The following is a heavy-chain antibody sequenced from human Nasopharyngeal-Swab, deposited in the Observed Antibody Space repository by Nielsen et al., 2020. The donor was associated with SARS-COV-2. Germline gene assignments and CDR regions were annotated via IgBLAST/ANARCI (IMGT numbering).Heavy chain of an antibody. CDR3: ARLLTYYYDSSGYRWANAFDI. CDR1: GYTFTSYA. CDR2: INAGNGNT. J-gene: IGHJ3*02. V-gene: IGHV1-3*01. Sequence: ASVKVSCKASGYTFTSYAMHWVRQAPGQRLEWMGWINAGNGNTKYSQKFQGRVTITRDTSASTAYMELSSLRSEDTAVYYCARLLTYYYDSSGYRWANAFDIWGQGTMVTVSS. D-gene: IGHD3-22*01.